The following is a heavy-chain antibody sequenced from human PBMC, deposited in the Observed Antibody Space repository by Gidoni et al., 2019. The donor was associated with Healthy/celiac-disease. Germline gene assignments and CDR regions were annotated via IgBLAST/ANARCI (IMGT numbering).Heavy chain of an antibody. CDR2: IRWNSGSI. V-gene: IGHV3-9*01. J-gene: IGHJ4*02. D-gene: IGHD1-1*01. Sequence: EVQLVESGGGLVQPGRSLRLHCAASGFTFDDYAMQWVRQAPGKGLEWVSGIRWNSGSIGYADSGKGRFTISRDNAKNSLYLQMNSLRAEDTALYYSAKGVRWNEYLDYFDYWGQGTLVTVSS. CDR3: AKGVRWNEYLDYFDY. CDR1: GFTFDDYA.